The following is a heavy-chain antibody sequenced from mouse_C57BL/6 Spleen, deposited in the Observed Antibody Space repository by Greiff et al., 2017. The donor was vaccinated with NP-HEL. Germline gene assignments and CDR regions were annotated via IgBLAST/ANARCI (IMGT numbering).Heavy chain of an antibody. CDR3: ARDSRDSSGYSPYYAMDY. D-gene: IGHD3-2*02. CDR1: GFTFSDYY. CDR2: INYDGSST. V-gene: IGHV5-16*01. J-gene: IGHJ4*01. Sequence: DVKLVESEGGLVQPGSSMKLSCTASGFTFSDYYMAWVRQVPEKGLEWVANINYDGSSTYYLDSLKSRFIISRDNAKNILYLQMSSLTSEDTATYYCARDSRDSSGYSPYYAMDYWGQGTSVTVSS.